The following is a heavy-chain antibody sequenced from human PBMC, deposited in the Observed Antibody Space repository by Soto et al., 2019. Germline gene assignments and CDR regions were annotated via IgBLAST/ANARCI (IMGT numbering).Heavy chain of an antibody. Sequence: QVQLQESGPGLVKPSQTLSLTCTVSGGSISSGGYYWSWIRQHPGKGLEWIGYIYYSGSTYYNPSLKSRVTISVDTSKNQFSLKLSSVTAADTAVYYCARVYYFDRNAILNWVFDPWGQGTLVTVSS. CDR3: ARVYYFDRNAILNWVFDP. CDR2: IYYSGST. J-gene: IGHJ5*02. V-gene: IGHV4-31*03. D-gene: IGHD7-27*01. CDR1: GGSISSGGYY.